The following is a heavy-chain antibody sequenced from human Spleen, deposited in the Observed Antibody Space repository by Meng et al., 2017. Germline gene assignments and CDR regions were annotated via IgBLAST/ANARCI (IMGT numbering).Heavy chain of an antibody. Sequence: SLKISCAASGFTFNSCSMHWVRQSPGKGLEWVAVISYDGGNKYYADSVKGRFTVSRDNSKNTLHLQMNSLRAEDTAVYYCARDRSGSYWGQGTLVTVSS. V-gene: IGHV3-30*04. J-gene: IGHJ4*02. CDR2: ISYDGGNK. D-gene: IGHD1-26*01. CDR3: ARDRSGSY. CDR1: GFTFNSCS.